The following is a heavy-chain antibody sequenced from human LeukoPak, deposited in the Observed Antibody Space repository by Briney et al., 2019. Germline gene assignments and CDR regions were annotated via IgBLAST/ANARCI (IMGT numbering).Heavy chain of an antibody. CDR1: GGSISSGDYY. Sequence: PSQTLSLTCTVSGGSISSGDYYWSWIRQPPGKGLEWIGYIYYSGSTYYNPSLKSRLTMSVDTSKNQFSLKLSSVTAVDTAVYFCASPGYCTGGACAVVWGQGTTVTVSS. D-gene: IGHD2-8*02. V-gene: IGHV4-30-4*01. CDR2: IYYSGST. J-gene: IGHJ6*02. CDR3: ASPGYCTGGACAVV.